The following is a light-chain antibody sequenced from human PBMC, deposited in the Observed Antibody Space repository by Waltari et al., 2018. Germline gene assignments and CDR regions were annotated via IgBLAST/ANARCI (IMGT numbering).Light chain of an antibody. CDR3: QHYLRLPVT. Sequence: ELVLTQSPGTLSLSLGERATVPCRTSQSVSRALAWYQQKPGQAPRLLIYGASTRATGIPDRFSCSGSGTDFSLTISRLEPDDFAVYYCQHYLRLPVTFGQGTTVEI. CDR2: GAS. CDR1: QSVSRA. J-gene: IGKJ1*01. V-gene: IGKV3-20*01.